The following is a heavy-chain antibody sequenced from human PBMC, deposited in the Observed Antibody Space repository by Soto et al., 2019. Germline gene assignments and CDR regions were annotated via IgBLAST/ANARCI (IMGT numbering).Heavy chain of an antibody. Sequence: QVQLQESGPGLVKPSQTLSITCTVSGDSISNGGFYYSWIRQHPGQGLEWVGYIFHSGSTLSNPSLRSRVTLSADTSKNQLFLKLTSVTAADTAVYYCARGGIAGHWFDPWGQGTLVTVSA. D-gene: IGHD2-15*01. CDR2: IFHSGST. J-gene: IGHJ5*02. CDR1: GDSISNGGFY. V-gene: IGHV4-31*03. CDR3: ARGGIAGHWFDP.